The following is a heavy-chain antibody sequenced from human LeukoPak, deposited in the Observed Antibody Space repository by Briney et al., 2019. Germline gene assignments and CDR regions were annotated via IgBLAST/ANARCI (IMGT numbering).Heavy chain of an antibody. J-gene: IGHJ3*02. Sequence: GGSLRLSCAASGFTFSSYSMNWVRQAPGKELEWVSYISSSSSTIYYADSVKGRFTISRDNAKNSLYLQMNSLRAEDTAVYYCARDRTYYDFWSGYPQADAFDIWGQGTMVTVSS. CDR2: ISSSSSTI. V-gene: IGHV3-48*01. D-gene: IGHD3-3*01. CDR1: GFTFSSYS. CDR3: ARDRTYYDFWSGYPQADAFDI.